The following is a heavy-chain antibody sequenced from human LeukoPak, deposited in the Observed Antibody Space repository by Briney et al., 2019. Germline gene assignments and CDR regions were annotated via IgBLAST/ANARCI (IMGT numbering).Heavy chain of an antibody. CDR2: IYHSGST. CDR3: SRGTSSAPLLS. J-gene: IGHJ5*02. V-gene: IGHV4-34*01. D-gene: IGHD3-10*01. Sequence: SETLSLTCAVYGGSFSGYYWSWIRQPPGKGLEWIGEIYHSGSTNYNPSLKSRVTISVDMSKNQFSLKLSSVTAADTAVYYCSRGTSSAPLLSWGQGTLVTVSS. CDR1: GGSFSGYY.